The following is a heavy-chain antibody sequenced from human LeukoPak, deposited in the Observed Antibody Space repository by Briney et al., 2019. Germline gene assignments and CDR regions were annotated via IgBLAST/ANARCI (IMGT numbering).Heavy chain of an antibody. V-gene: IGHV3-23*01. CDR2: ISRSGTST. J-gene: IGHJ4*02. CDR3: AKDIHGDYGGVDY. CDR1: GFTFSTYA. D-gene: IGHD4-17*01. Sequence: AGGSLRLSCAASGFTFSTYAMSWVRQAPGKGLEWVSTISRSGTSTDYADSVKGRFTISRDNSENTLYLQMNSLRAEDPALYYCAKDIHGDYGGVDYWGQGTLVTVSS.